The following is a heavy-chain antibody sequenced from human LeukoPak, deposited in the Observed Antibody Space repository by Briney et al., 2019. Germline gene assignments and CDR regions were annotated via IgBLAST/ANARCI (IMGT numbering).Heavy chain of an antibody. CDR3: ARGQLSSSWYDFDY. CDR1: GGTFSSYA. J-gene: IGHJ4*02. CDR2: IIPIFGTA. V-gene: IGHV1-69*06. Sequence: SVTVSCKASGGTFSSYAISWVRQAPGQGLEWMGGIIPIFGTANYAQKFQGRVTITADKSTSTAYMELSSLRSEDTAVYYCARGQLSSSWYDFDYWGQGTLVTVSS. D-gene: IGHD6-13*01.